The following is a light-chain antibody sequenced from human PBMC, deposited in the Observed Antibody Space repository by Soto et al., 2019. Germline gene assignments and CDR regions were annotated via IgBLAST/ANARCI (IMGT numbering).Light chain of an antibody. CDR2: DTS. CDR1: QSVSCS. Sequence: ELVLTQSPATLSLSPGERATLSCMASQSVSCSLALYQQKPGQAHRLLMYDTSNRATGIPARFSGSASGTDFTRTISRLEPEEFAVYYFQQRSNWPFTFGGGTKVEIK. J-gene: IGKJ4*01. V-gene: IGKV3-11*01. CDR3: QQRSNWPFT.